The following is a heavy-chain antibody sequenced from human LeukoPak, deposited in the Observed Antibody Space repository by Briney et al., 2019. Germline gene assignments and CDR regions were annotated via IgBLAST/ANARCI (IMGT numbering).Heavy chain of an antibody. CDR1: GYSFTSYW. J-gene: IGHJ6*02. CDR2: IDPSDSYT. Sequence: GESLKISCKGSGYSFTSYWISWVRQMPGKGLEWMGRIDPSDSYTNYSPSFQGHVTISADKSISTAYLQWSSLKASDTAMYYCARYSVAAARYYGMDVWGQGITVTVSS. D-gene: IGHD6-13*01. CDR3: ARYSVAAARYYGMDV. V-gene: IGHV5-10-1*01.